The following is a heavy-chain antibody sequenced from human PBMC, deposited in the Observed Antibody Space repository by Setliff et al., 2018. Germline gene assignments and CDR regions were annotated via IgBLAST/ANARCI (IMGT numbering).Heavy chain of an antibody. CDR1: GDSIDTDIW. V-gene: IGHV4-4*02. CDR2: IYLGGSP. CDR3: ASSYCSSTSCHYYFDY. J-gene: IGHJ4*02. Sequence: SETLSLTCTVSGDSIDTDIWWSWVRQSPGKGLEWIGEIYLGGSPTYNPSLKSRVTISIYKSKNQLSLDLTSVTAADTAVYYCASSYCSSTSCHYYFDYWGQGTLVTVSS. D-gene: IGHD2-2*01.